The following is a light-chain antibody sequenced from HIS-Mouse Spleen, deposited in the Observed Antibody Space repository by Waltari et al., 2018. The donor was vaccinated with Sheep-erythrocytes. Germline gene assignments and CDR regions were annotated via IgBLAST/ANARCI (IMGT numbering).Light chain of an antibody. CDR3: CSYAGSYTFVV. V-gene: IGLV2-11*01. J-gene: IGLJ2*01. Sequence: QSALTQPRSVSGSPGQSVTISCTGTSSDVGGYNYVSWYQQHPGKAPKLMIYDVSERPSGVPGRFSGSKSGNTASLTISGLQAEDEADYYCCSYAGSYTFVVFGGGTKLTVL. CDR2: DVS. CDR1: SSDVGGYNY.